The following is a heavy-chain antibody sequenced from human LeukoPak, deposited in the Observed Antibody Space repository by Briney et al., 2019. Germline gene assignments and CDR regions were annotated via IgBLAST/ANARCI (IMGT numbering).Heavy chain of an antibody. Sequence: PGGSLRLSCEASGFTFSSDWMHWVRQAPGKGLVWVSRIDPAGSSTYFADFVKGRFSVSRDNAKKTVYLQMTSLTAEDTAVYYCTRGVSGNYGNFDYWGQGTLVTVST. D-gene: IGHD1-26*01. CDR1: GFTFSSDW. CDR3: TRGVSGNYGNFDY. J-gene: IGHJ4*02. CDR2: IDPAGSST. V-gene: IGHV3-74*01.